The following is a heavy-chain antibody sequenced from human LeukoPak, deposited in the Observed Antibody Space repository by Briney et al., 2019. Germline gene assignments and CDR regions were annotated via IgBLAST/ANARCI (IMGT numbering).Heavy chain of an antibody. CDR1: GFTFSDYY. V-gene: IGHV3-11*01. J-gene: IGHJ6*02. D-gene: IGHD5-24*01. CDR2: ISSSGSTI. CDR3: ARELSRDGYGEGGAYYYHGMDV. Sequence: GGSLRLSCAASGFTFSDYYMSWIRQAPGKGLEWVSYISSSGSTIYYADSVKGRFTISRDNAKNSLYLQMNSLRAEDTAVYYCARELSRDGYGEGGAYYYHGMDVWGQGTTVTVSS.